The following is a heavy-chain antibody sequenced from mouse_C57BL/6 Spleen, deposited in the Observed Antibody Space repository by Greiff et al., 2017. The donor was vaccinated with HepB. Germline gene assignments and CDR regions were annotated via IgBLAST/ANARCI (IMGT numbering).Heavy chain of an antibody. V-gene: IGHV5-17*01. D-gene: IGHD1-1*01. CDR1: GFTFSDYG. Sequence: EVKLVESGGGLVKPGGSLKLSCAASGFTFSDYGMHWVRQAPEKGLEWVAYISSGSSTIYYADTVKGRFTISRDNAKNTLFLQKTSLRSEDTAMYYCARPGTTDFDYWGQGTTLTVSS. CDR3: ARPGTTDFDY. CDR2: ISSGSSTI. J-gene: IGHJ2*01.